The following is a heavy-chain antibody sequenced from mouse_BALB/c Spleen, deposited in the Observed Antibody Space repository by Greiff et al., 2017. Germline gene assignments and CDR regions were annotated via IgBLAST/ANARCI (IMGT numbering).Heavy chain of an antibody. V-gene: IGHV1-69*02. J-gene: IGHJ4*01. Sequence: QVQLQQPGAELVKPGASVKLSCKASGYTFTSYWMHWVKQRPGQGLEWIGEIDPSDSYTNYNQKFKGKATLTVDKSSSTAYMQLSSLTSEDSAVYYCANCFGWAMDYWGQGTSVTVSS. CDR1: GYTFTSYW. CDR2: IDPSDSYT. D-gene: IGHD1-2*01. CDR3: ANCFGWAMDY.